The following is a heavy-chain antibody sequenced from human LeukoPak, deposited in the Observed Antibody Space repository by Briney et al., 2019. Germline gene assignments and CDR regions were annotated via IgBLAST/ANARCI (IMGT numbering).Heavy chain of an antibody. CDR2: ISGSGGST. V-gene: IGHV3-23*01. D-gene: IGHD3-10*01. CDR1: GFTVSSYG. CDR3: AKEEWGFGEFPLFMDV. Sequence: PGGSLRLPCAASGFTVSSYGMSWVRQAPGKGLEWVSAISGSGGSTYYADSVKGRFTISRDKSKNTLYLQMNSLRAEDTAVYYCAKEEWGFGEFPLFMDVWGKGTTVTISS. J-gene: IGHJ6*03.